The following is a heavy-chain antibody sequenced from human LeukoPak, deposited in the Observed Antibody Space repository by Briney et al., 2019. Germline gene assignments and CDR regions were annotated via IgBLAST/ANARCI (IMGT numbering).Heavy chain of an antibody. CDR3: ARGVDVWGNYRQYYFDY. V-gene: IGHV3-23*01. CDR1: GFTFSKNA. D-gene: IGHD3-16*02. CDR2: ITSSGSAT. Sequence: PGGSLRLSXAASGFTFSKNAMSWVRQAPGKGLEWVSSITSSGSATCYADSVKGRFTISRDNSKNTLYLQMNGLRAEDTAVYYCARGVDVWGNYRQYYFDYWGQETLVTASS. J-gene: IGHJ4*02.